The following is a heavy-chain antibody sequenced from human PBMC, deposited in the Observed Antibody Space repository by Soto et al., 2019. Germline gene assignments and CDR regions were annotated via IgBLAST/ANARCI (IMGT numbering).Heavy chain of an antibody. J-gene: IGHJ4*02. CDR2: INAGNGNT. Sequence: QVQLVQSGAEVKKPGASVKVSCKASGYTFTSYAMHWVRQAPGQRLEWMGWINAGNGNTKYSQKFQGRVTITRDTSASTAYMELSSLRSEDTAVYDCARAWGFAAAGNYFDYWGQGTLVTVSS. CDR1: GYTFTSYA. D-gene: IGHD6-13*01. V-gene: IGHV1-3*01. CDR3: ARAWGFAAAGNYFDY.